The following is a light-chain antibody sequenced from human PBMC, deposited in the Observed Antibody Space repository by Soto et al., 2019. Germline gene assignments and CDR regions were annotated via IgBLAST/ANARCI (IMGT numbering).Light chain of an antibody. CDR1: QSVSSY. CDR2: DAS. V-gene: IGKV3-11*01. CDR3: QQRSNWPPGAT. Sequence: EIVLTQSPATLSLSPGERATLSCRASQSVSSYLAWYQQKPGQAPRLLIYDASNRATGIPARFSGSGSGTGFTLTISSLVPEDFAVYYCQQRSNWPPGATFGQGTKLEIK. J-gene: IGKJ2*01.